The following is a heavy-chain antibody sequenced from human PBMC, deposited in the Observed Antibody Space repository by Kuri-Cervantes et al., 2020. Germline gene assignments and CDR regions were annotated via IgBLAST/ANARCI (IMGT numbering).Heavy chain of an antibody. D-gene: IGHD2-8*01. CDR2: INSDGSTT. Sequence: GESLKISCAASGFTFSDYYMSWIRQAPGKGLVWVSCINSDGSTTRYADSVKGRFTISRDNAKNTLFLQVNSLRAEDTAVYYCAKGGLKVVDYWGQGTLVTVSS. CDR3: AKGGLKVVDY. V-gene: IGHV3-74*01. CDR1: GFTFSDYY. J-gene: IGHJ4*02.